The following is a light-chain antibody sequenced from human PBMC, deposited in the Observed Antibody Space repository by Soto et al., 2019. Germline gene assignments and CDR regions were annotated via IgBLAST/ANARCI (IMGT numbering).Light chain of an antibody. J-gene: IGKJ4*01. CDR1: QSVSNN. Sequence: EIVMTQSPATLSVSPGERVTLSCRASQSVSNNLAWYQQKPGQAPRLLIYGATATATGIPARFSGSGSGTEFTLTISSLQSEDFAVYYCQQHNDWPLTFGXXT. V-gene: IGKV3-15*01. CDR3: QQHNDWPLT. CDR2: GAT.